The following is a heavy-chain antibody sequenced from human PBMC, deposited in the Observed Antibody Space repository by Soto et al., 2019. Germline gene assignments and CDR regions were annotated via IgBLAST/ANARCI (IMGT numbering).Heavy chain of an antibody. J-gene: IGHJ4*02. CDR1: GGSISSNNYY. CDR3: ARRRDGYNYFDY. Sequence: SETLSLTCTVSGGSISSNNYYWGWIRQPPGKGLEWIGSIYYTGSTSYNPSLKSRVTISVDTSKNQFSLKLSSVTAADTAVYYCARRRDGYNYFDYWGQGTLVTVSS. CDR2: IYYTGST. D-gene: IGHD5-12*01. V-gene: IGHV4-39*01.